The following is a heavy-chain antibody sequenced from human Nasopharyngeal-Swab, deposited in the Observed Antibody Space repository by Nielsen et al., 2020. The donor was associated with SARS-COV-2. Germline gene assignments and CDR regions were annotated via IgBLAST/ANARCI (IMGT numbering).Heavy chain of an antibody. D-gene: IGHD1-26*01. CDR2: ISGNGGNT. CDR1: GFTFSSNA. J-gene: IGHJ6*02. CDR3: AKVLLPTYSGSYLLYNYGMDV. V-gene: IGHV3-23*01. Sequence: GESLKISCAASGFTFSSNAMTWVRQAPGKEPEWVSIISGNGGNTYYADSVKGRFTISRDNSKNTVYLQMNSLRAEDTAVYYCAKVLLPTYSGSYLLYNYGMDVWGQGTTVIVSS.